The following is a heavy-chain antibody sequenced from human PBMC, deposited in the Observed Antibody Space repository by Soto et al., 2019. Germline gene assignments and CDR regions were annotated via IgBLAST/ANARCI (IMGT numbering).Heavy chain of an antibody. CDR3: AERRGAGGHFDY. V-gene: IGHV3-23*01. CDR1: GFTFSTYA. D-gene: IGHD2-15*01. Sequence: EVELLESGGGLVQPEGSLRLSCAASGFTFSTYAMGWVRQAPGKGLEWVSVVSSGGGTHYADSVKGRFTVSRDNSKNTLFLQMNXXXXXDTAVYYCAERRGAGGHFDYWGQGALVTVSS. CDR2: VSSGGGT. J-gene: IGHJ4*02.